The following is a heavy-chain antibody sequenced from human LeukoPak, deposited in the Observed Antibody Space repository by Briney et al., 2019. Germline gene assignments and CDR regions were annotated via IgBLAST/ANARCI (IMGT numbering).Heavy chain of an antibody. J-gene: IGHJ5*02. D-gene: IGHD3-10*01. Sequence: GGSLRLSCAASGFTFSRYSMNWVRQAPGKGLEWVSSMSSSSGLIYYGDSVKGRFTVSRDNAKRSLYLHMNSLRADDTAVYYCARDRPLLWFGESNWFDPWGQGTLVTVSS. CDR3: ARDRPLLWFGESNWFDP. CDR1: GFTFSRYS. V-gene: IGHV3-21*01. CDR2: MSSSSGLI.